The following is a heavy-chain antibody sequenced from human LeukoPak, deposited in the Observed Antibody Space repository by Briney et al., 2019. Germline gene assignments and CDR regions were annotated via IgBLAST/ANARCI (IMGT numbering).Heavy chain of an antibody. Sequence: SETLSLTCTVSGGSISSSSYYWGWIRQPPGKGLEWIGSIYYSGSTYYIPSLKSRVTISVDTSKNQFSLKLSSVTAADTAVYYCARESRADGMDVWGQGTTVTVSS. CDR1: GGSISSSSYY. CDR2: IYYSGST. CDR3: ARESRADGMDV. V-gene: IGHV4-39*07. D-gene: IGHD6-6*01. J-gene: IGHJ6*02.